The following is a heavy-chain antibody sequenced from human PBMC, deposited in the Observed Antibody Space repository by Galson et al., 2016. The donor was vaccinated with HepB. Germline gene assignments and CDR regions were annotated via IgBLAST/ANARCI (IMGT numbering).Heavy chain of an antibody. D-gene: IGHD2-2*01. CDR2: ISSSGSSI. V-gene: IGHV3-11*01. J-gene: IGHJ4*02. Sequence: SLRLSCAASGFTFSDYYMSWIRQAPGKGLEWISYISSSGSSIDYADSVKGRFTISGDNAKDSLYLQMNSLRADDTAMYYCARDPLALVVPSGITWGQGTLVSVSS. CDR3: ARDPLALVVPSGIT. CDR1: GFTFSDYY.